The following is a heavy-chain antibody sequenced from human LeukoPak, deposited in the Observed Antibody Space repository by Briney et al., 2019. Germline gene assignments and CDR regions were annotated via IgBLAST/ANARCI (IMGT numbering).Heavy chain of an antibody. J-gene: IGHJ4*02. Sequence: GESLKISCKGSGYDFTSYWIGWVRQMPGKGLEWMGIIYPGDSDTRYSPSFQGHVTISVDKSINTAYLQWSSLKASDTAMYYCARQTSSGLIAHWGQGTLVTVSS. CDR2: IYPGDSDT. CDR1: GYDFTSYW. CDR3: ARQTSSGLIAH. D-gene: IGHD6-19*01. V-gene: IGHV5-51*01.